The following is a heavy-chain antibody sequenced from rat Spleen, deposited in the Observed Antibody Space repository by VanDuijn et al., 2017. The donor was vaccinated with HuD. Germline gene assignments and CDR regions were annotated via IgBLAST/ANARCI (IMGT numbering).Heavy chain of an antibody. V-gene: IGHV5-29*01. CDR3: TRGYVMDA. CDR2: ISYDGIST. J-gene: IGHJ4*01. Sequence: EVQLVESDGGLVQPGRSLKLSCAASGFTFSDYGMAWVRQAPTKGLEWVAAISYDGISTYYRDSVRGRFTISSDNAKTTLYLQMDSLRSEDTATYYCTRGYVMDAWGQGASVTVSS. CDR1: GFTFSDYG.